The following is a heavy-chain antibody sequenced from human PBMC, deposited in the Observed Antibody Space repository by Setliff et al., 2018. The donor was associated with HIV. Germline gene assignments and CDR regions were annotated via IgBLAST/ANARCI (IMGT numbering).Heavy chain of an antibody. CDR1: GGSISSGGYS. V-gene: IGHV4-61*08. D-gene: IGHD6-13*01. Sequence: SETLSLTCAVSGGSISSGGYSWSWIRQPPGKGLEWIGYIYYSGSTNYNPSLKSRVTISVDTSKNQFSLKLSSVTAADTAVYYCARGNGYSSRGGMDVWGQGTTVTVSS. J-gene: IGHJ6*02. CDR3: ARGNGYSSRGGMDV. CDR2: IYYSGST.